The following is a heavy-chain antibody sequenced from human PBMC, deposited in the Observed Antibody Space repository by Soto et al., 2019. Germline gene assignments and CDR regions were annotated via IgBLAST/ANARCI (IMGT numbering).Heavy chain of an antibody. CDR1: GGPFSNYP. CDR2: IIPIFGTV. V-gene: IGHV1-69*12. CDR3: ARGNHRWLQLWYFDL. J-gene: IGHJ2*01. Sequence: QVQLVQSGAEVKKPGSSVKVSCKASGGPFSNYPISWVRQAPGQGLEWMGGIIPIFGTVNNAQKFQGRVTSTADESTSTAYMELSSLRSEDTAVYYCARGNHRWLQLWYFDLWGRGTLVTVSS. D-gene: IGHD5-12*01.